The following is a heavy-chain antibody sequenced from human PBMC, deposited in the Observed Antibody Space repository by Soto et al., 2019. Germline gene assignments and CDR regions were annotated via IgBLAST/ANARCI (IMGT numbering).Heavy chain of an antibody. J-gene: IGHJ6*02. CDR3: ARDELERLNATGYYGMDV. CDR2: ISYDGSNK. Sequence: GGSLRLSCAASGFTFSSYAMHWVRQAPGKGLEWVAVISYDGSNKYYADSVKGRFTISRDNSKNTLYLQMNSLRAEDTAVYYCARDELERLNATGYYGMDVWGQGTTVTVSS. D-gene: IGHD1-1*01. CDR1: GFTFSSYA. V-gene: IGHV3-30*04.